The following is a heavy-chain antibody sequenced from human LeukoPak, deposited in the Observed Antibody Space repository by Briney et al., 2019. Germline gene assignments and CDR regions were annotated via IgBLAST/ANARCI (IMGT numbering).Heavy chain of an antibody. CDR2: INIGGTNT. CDR1: GVTFNDYY. Sequence: GGSLRLSCAASGVTFNDYYMSWIRQAPGKGLEWLPYINIGGTNTHYADSVKGRFTISRDNAKKSLYLEMNNLRAEDTAVYYCATDGAGFDTWGQGVLVTVSS. V-gene: IGHV3-11*01. J-gene: IGHJ5*02. CDR3: ATDGAGFDT.